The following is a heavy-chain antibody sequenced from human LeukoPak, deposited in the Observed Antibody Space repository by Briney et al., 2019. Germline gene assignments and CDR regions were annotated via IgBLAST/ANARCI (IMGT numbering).Heavy chain of an antibody. CDR3: ARLGTPTTHWYFDL. CDR1: GGSIRRYY. Sequence: PSETLSLTCTVSGGSIRRYYWSWIRQPPGKGLEWIGSIYPSGSTSYKPSLKSRVTISVDTSKIQFSLNLTSVTAADTAVYYCARLGTPTTHWYFDLWGRDTLVTVSS. D-gene: IGHD1-1*01. J-gene: IGHJ2*01. CDR2: IYPSGST. V-gene: IGHV4-59*08.